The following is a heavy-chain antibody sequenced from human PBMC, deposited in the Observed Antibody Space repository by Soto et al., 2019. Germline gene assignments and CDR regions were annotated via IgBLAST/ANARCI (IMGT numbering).Heavy chain of an antibody. CDR3: ARSQGSSTSLEIYYYYYSGMDV. D-gene: IGHD2-2*01. Sequence: QVQLVQSGAEVKKPGSSVKVSCKASGGTFSSYAISWVRQAPGQGLEWMGGIIPISETTNYAQKFQGRVTITADESKSTAYMALSSLRSEDTAVYYCARSQGSSTSLEIYYYYYSGMDVWGQGTTVTVSS. CDR1: GGTFSSYA. V-gene: IGHV1-69*01. J-gene: IGHJ6*02. CDR2: IIPISETT.